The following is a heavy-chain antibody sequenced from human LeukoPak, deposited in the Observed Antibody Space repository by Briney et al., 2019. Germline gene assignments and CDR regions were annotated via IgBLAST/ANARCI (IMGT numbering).Heavy chain of an antibody. CDR3: ARTRYYYNSRSYGAPYYFDY. Sequence: SETLSLTCTVSGGSISSSSYYWGWIRQPPGKGLEWIGSICYSRSTYYNPSLKSRVTISVDTSKNQFSLKLSSVTAADTAVYYCARTRYYYNSRSYGAPYYFDYWGQGTLVTVSS. CDR1: GGSISSSSYY. V-gene: IGHV4-39*01. D-gene: IGHD3-10*01. CDR2: ICYSRST. J-gene: IGHJ4*02.